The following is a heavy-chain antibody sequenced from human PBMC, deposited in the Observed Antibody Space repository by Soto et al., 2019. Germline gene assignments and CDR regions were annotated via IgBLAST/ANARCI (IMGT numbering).Heavy chain of an antibody. CDR2: INPSGAST. Sequence: ASVKVSCKASGYVFSSYYMHWARQAPGQGLEWMGIINPSGASTSYAQKFQGRVTMTRDTSTSTLHMELSSLRSEDTAVYYCARDRDYPGNVWFDPWGQGTLVTVSS. J-gene: IGHJ5*02. CDR1: GYVFSSYY. V-gene: IGHV1-46*01. D-gene: IGHD3-10*01. CDR3: ARDRDYPGNVWFDP.